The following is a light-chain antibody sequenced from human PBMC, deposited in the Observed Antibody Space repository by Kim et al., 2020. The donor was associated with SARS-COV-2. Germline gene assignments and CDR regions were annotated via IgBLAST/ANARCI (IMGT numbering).Light chain of an antibody. J-gene: IGLJ1*01. V-gene: IGLV1-44*01. CDR1: SSNIGSNT. Sequence: QSVLTQPPSASGTPGQRVTISCSGSSSNIGSNTVNWYQQLPGTAPKLLIYNNNQRPSGVPDRFSGSKSGTSASLAIRGLQSEDEADYYCAAWDDSLNGYVFGTGTKVTVL. CDR3: AAWDDSLNGYV. CDR2: NNN.